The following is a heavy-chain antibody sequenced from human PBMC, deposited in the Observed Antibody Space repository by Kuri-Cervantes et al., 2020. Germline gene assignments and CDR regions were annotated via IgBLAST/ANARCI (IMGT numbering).Heavy chain of an antibody. J-gene: IGHJ4*02. V-gene: IGHV3-66*02. CDR2: IYSGGST. Sequence: GESLKISCAASGFTVSSNYMSWVRQAPGKGLEWVSVIYSGGSTYYADSVKGRSTISRDNSKNTLYLQMNSLRAEDTAVYYCARGSGGSVLWVDYWGQGTLVTVSS. CDR1: GFTVSSNY. D-gene: IGHD1-26*01. CDR3: ARGSGGSVLWVDY.